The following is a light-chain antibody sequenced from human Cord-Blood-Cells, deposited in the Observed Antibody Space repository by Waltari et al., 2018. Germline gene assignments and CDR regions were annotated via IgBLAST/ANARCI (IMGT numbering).Light chain of an antibody. CDR1: ALPKHY. J-gene: IGLJ1*01. CDR2: KDS. Sequence: SYELTQPPSVSVSPGQTARITSSGDALPKHYAYWYQQKPGQAPVLVIYKDSERPSGIPERFSGSSSGTTVTLTISGVQAEDEADYYCQSADSSGTYVFGTGTKVTVL. CDR3: QSADSSGTYV. V-gene: IGLV3-25*03.